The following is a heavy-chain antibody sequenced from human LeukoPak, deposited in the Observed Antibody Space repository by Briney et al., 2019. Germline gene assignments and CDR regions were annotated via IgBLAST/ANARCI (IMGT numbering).Heavy chain of an antibody. CDR2: VDPEDGET. Sequence: AAVKVSCKDSGYTLTELSMRWGRQAPGKGVGWMGDVDPEDGETIYAQKFQGRVTITEDTSTDTAYMDLRSLRSEDTAVYYCATSVITMVRVYWFDPWGQGTLVTVSS. CDR3: ATSVITMVRVYWFDP. CDR1: GYTLTELS. J-gene: IGHJ5*02. V-gene: IGHV1-24*01. D-gene: IGHD3-10*01.